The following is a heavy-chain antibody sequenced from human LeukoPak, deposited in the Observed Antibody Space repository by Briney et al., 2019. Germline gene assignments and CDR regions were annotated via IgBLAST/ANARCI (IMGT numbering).Heavy chain of an antibody. D-gene: IGHD1-26*01. Sequence: GGSLRLSCAASGFTFSTYWMHWVRQAPGKGLVWVSRISSDGSITGYADSVKGRFTISRDNAKNTLYLQMNSLRAEDTAVYYCARGATYAYYQDYWGQGTLVTVSS. CDR2: ISSDGSIT. J-gene: IGHJ4*02. CDR3: ARGATYAYYQDY. V-gene: IGHV3-74*01. CDR1: GFTFSTYW.